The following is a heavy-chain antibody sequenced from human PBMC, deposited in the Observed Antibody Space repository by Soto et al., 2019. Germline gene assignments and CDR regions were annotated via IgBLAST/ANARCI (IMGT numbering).Heavy chain of an antibody. CDR1: GFTLSSYS. D-gene: IGHD6-19*01. CDR3: ARSVAVAGLDY. Sequence: QVQLVESGGGVVQPGRYLRLSCAASGFTLSSYSMHWVRQAPGKGLEWVGVISYDGNKKYYRDSVKGRFSISRDTSNNTVHLQMNSLRPEDTAVYYCARSVAVAGLDYWGQGTLVTVSS. CDR2: ISYDGNKK. V-gene: IGHV3-30-3*01. J-gene: IGHJ4*02.